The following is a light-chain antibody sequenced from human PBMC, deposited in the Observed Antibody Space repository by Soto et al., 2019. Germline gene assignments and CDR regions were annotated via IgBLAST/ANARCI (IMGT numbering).Light chain of an antibody. Sequence: VVMTQSPATLSVSPGERATLSCRASQSVSSNLAWYQQKPGQAPRLLFYGASTRATGIPARFSGSGSGTDCTLTISSLQSEDFSVYYCQQSNNWPYTFGQGTKLEIK. J-gene: IGKJ2*01. V-gene: IGKV3-15*01. CDR3: QQSNNWPYT. CDR2: GAS. CDR1: QSVSSN.